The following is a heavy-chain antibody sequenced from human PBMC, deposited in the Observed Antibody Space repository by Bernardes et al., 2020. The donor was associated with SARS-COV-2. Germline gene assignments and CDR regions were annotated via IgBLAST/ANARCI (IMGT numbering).Heavy chain of an antibody. CDR2: VSGVGVGVGT. J-gene: IGHJ4*02. D-gene: IGHD3-22*01. CDR1: GFTFNNYA. V-gene: IGHV3-23*01. CDR3: ARHHSKYYYDSSGFFDY. Sequence: GGSLRLSCTTSGFTFNNYAMSWVRQAPGKGLEWVSSVSGVGVGVGTDYADSVKGRCTVSRDNSRDTLYLEMHSLRAEDTAIYFCARHHSKYYYDSSGFFDYWGQGVLVSVSS.